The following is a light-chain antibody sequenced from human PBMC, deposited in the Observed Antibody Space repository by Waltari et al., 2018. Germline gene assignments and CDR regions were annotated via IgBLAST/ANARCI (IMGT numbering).Light chain of an antibody. CDR1: SSDVGGYNY. Sequence: QSALTQPRSVSGSPGQSVTISCTGTSSDVGGYNYVSWYQHHPGKAPKLMIYEVSKRPAGVPDRFSGSQSGSTASRTVSGLQAEDEADYYCSSYAGNNVYVCGSGTKVTVL. CDR2: EVS. CDR3: SSYAGNNVYV. V-gene: IGLV2-11*01. J-gene: IGLJ1*01.